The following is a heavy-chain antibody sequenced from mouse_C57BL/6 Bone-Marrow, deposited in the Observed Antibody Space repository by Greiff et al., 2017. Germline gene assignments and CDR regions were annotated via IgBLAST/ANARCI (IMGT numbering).Heavy chain of an antibody. D-gene: IGHD2-5*01. Sequence: VKLMESGAELVKPGASVKISCKASGYDFSSYWMNWVKQRPGKGLEWIGQIDPGDGDTNYNGQFKGKATLTADKSSSTAYMQLSSLTSDDSAVYFCAREGKYAYSNYFPWFALWGQGTRVTVSA. V-gene: IGHV1-80*01. CDR2: IDPGDGDT. CDR3: AREGKYAYSNYFPWFAL. J-gene: IGHJ3*01. CDR1: GYDFSSYW.